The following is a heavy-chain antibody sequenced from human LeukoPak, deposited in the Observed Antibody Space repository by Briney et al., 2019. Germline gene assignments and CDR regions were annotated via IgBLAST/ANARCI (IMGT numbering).Heavy chain of an antibody. Sequence: PSDTLSLTCTVSGDSISSRDYYWSWIPQPAGKGLEWIGRISSSGSTNYNPSLKSRVTISVDTSKNQFSLKLSSVTAADTAVYFCARGPYSYDSSGAFDIWGQGTMVTVSS. CDR3: ARGPYSYDSSGAFDI. D-gene: IGHD3-22*01. J-gene: IGHJ3*02. CDR2: ISSSGST. V-gene: IGHV4-61*02. CDR1: GDSISSRDYY.